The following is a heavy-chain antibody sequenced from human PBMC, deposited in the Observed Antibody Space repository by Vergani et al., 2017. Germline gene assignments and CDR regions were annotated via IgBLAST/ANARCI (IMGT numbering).Heavy chain of an antibody. J-gene: IGHJ4*02. D-gene: IGHD2-2*01. Sequence: QITLKESGPTLVKPTQTLTLTCTFSGFSLSTSGVGVGWIRQPPGKALEWLALIYWDDDKRYSPSLKSRLTITKDTSKNQVVLTMSNMDPVDTATYYCAHSLGCSSTSCLKVFDYWGQGTLVTVSS. V-gene: IGHV2-5*02. CDR1: GFSLSTSGVG. CDR3: AHSLGCSSTSCLKVFDY. CDR2: IYWDDDK.